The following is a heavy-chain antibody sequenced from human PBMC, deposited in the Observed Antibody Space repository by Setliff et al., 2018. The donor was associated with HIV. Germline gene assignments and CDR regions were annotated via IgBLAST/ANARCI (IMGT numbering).Heavy chain of an antibody. CDR2: IYSGGST. V-gene: IGHV4-4*09. D-gene: IGHD1-7*01. Sequence: SETLSLTCTVSGGSISGYYWSWIRQAPGKGLEWMGYIYSGGSTNYNPSLKSRVAISEDTSKNQLSLKLRSVTAADTAVYYCARKGNWNYPYDYWGPGTLVTVSS. J-gene: IGHJ4*02. CDR3: ARKGNWNYPYDY. CDR1: GGSISGYY.